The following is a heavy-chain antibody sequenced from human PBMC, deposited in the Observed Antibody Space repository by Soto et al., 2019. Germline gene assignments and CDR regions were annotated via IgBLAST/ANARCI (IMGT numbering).Heavy chain of an antibody. J-gene: IGHJ4*02. V-gene: IGHV3-72*01. D-gene: IGHD1-1*01. CDR2: IRNRANSYTT. Sequence: EVQLVESGGGLVQPGGSLRLSCAASGFTFSDHYMDWVRQAPGKGLEWVGRIRNRANSYTTEFAAAVKGRFTISRDDSKNSLYLQMSTLKAEDAAVYYCARVYRSSWNDAYFDYWGQGTLVTVSS. CDR3: ARVYRSSWNDAYFDY. CDR1: GFTFSDHY.